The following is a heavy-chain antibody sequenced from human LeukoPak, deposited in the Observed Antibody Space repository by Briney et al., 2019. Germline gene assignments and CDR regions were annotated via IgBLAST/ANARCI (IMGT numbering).Heavy chain of an antibody. Sequence: GRSLRLSCAASGFTFDDYAMHWVRQAPGKGLEWVSGISWNSGSIGYADSVKGRFTISRDNAKNSLYLQMNSLRAEDAALYYCAKDQHSSLLGYFDYWGQGTLVTVSS. J-gene: IGHJ4*02. CDR3: AKDQHSSLLGYFDY. D-gene: IGHD6-19*01. CDR2: ISWNSGSI. V-gene: IGHV3-9*01. CDR1: GFTFDDYA.